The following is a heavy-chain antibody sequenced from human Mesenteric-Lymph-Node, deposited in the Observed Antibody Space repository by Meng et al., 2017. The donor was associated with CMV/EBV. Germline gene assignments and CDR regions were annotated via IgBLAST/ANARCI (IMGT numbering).Heavy chain of an antibody. CDR1: GDSVSSNSAT. V-gene: IGHV6-1*01. CDR2: AYYRSKWFN. D-gene: IGHD3-10*01. Sequence: QTPSLTCAISGDSVSSNSATWNWIRQSPSRGLEWLGRAYYRSKWFNHYAVSVKSRITINADTSKNLFSLQLNSVTPEDTAVYYCARIDAASGVNWFDPWGQGTLVTVSS. CDR3: ARIDAASGVNWFDP. J-gene: IGHJ5*02.